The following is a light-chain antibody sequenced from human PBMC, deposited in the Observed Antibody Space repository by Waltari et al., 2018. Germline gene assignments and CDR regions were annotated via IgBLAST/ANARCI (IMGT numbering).Light chain of an antibody. J-gene: IGLJ3*02. CDR2: GNN. CDR1: SSNIGAGHD. V-gene: IGLV1-40*02. CDR3: HSFDTSLSDGVV. Sequence: QSILTQPPSVSGAPGQRVPISCTGSSSNIGAGHDVHWYQVFPGTGPKLLIDGNNNRPSGVPDRFSGSKSGTSASLTITGLQAEDEADYYCHSFDTSLSDGVVFGGGTKVTVL.